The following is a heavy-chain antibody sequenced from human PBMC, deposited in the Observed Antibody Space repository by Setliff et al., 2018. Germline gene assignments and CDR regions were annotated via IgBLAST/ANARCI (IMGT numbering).Heavy chain of an antibody. D-gene: IGHD1-26*01. CDR2: ISSSGSTI. CDR1: GFTFSSYS. Sequence: GGSLRLSCTASGFTFSSYSMNWVRQAPGKGLEWISYISSSGSTIYYADSVKGRFTVSRDNAKNSLFLQLSSLRAEDTAVYFCARRGNYLHDSFDIWGQGTLVTVSS. J-gene: IGHJ3*02. CDR3: ARRGNYLHDSFDI. V-gene: IGHV3-48*04.